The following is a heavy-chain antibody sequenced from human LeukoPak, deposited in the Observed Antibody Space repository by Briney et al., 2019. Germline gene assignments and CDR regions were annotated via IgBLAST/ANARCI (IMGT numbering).Heavy chain of an antibody. CDR2: MKQDGSEI. CDR3: AGSSPAVAGTSPSFGVAY. Sequence: GGSLRLSCAASGFTFSRYWMSWVRQAPGKGLEWVANMKQDGSEIYYVDSVKGRFTISRDNAKNSLYLQMNSLRAEDTAVYYCAGSSPAVAGTSPSFGVAYWGQGTLVTVSS. J-gene: IGHJ4*02. CDR1: GFTFSRYW. D-gene: IGHD6-19*01. V-gene: IGHV3-7*05.